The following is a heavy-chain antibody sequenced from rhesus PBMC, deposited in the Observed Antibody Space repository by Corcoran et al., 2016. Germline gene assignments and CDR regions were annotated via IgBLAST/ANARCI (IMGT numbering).Heavy chain of an antibody. Sequence: EVQLVESGGGLANAGGSLRLSCAVSGVIFSDYYLYWVRLAPGKGLEWVSGISYTGGSTYYADSVKGRFTISRENAKNTLYLQMDSLRAEDTAVYYCARDSSWHFDYWGQGVLVTVSS. CDR3: ARDSSWHFDY. D-gene: IGHD6-13*01. CDR2: ISYTGGST. CDR1: GVIFSDYY. J-gene: IGHJ4*01. V-gene: IGHV3S18*01.